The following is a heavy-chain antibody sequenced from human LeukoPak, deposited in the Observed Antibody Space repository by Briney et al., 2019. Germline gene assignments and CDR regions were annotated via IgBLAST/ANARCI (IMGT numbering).Heavy chain of an antibody. D-gene: IGHD3-3*01. CDR1: GGSIRGGYFY. V-gene: IGHV4-61*02. CDR3: ARDAPGVAEYYYYYMDV. J-gene: IGHJ6*03. Sequence: SETLSLTCTVTGGSIRGGYFYWTRIRQPAGRGLEWIGRISSSGSANYTPSLKSRVTISIDTSKNQFSLRVSDVTAADTAKYYCARDAPGVAEYYYYYMDVWGKGTTVTVSS. CDR2: ISSSGSA.